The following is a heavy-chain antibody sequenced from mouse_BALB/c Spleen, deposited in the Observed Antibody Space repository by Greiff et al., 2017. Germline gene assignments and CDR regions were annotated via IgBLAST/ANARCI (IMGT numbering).Heavy chain of an antibody. D-gene: IGHD1-1*01. CDR3: ARSYGSSYDAMDY. CDR2: IDPSDSET. CDR1: GYTFTSYW. V-gene: IGHV1-69*02. Sequence: VQLQQPGAELVKPGAPVKLSCKASGYTFTSYWMNWVKQRPGRGLEWIGRIDPSDSETHYNQKFKDKATLTVDKSSSTAYIQLSSLTSEDSAVYYCARSYGSSYDAMDYWGQGTSVTVSS. J-gene: IGHJ4*01.